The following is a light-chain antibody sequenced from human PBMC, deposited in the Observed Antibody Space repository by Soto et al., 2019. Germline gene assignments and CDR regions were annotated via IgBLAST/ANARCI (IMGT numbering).Light chain of an antibody. J-gene: IGKJ5*01. CDR3: QQYGSSSIT. CDR1: QSGSSSY. Sequence: EIVLTQSPGTLSLSPGERATLSCRASQSGSSSYLAWYKQKPGQAPRLLIYGASSRATGIPDRFSGSGSGPDFTLTISSLEPEDFAVYYCQQYGSSSITFGEGTRLEIK. CDR2: GAS. V-gene: IGKV3-20*01.